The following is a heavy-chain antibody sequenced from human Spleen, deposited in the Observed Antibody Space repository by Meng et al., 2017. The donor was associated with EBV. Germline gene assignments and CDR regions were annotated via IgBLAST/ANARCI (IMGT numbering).Heavy chain of an antibody. J-gene: IGHJ4*02. CDR3: STYGGTDFDY. D-gene: IGHD4-23*01. CDR2: MNPNSGNT. CDR1: GYTFTNYD. V-gene: IGHV1-8*01. Sequence: QVQVVESGAEVKKPGASVKVSCKASGYTFTNYDINWVRQATGQGLEWMGWMNPNSGNTGSAQKFQGRVTITRNTSISTAYMELSSLKSEDMAVYYCSTYGGTDFDYWGLGTLVTVSS.